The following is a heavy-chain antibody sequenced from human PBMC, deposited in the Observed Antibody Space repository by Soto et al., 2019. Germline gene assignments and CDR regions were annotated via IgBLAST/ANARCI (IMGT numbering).Heavy chain of an antibody. CDR2: IYPGDSDT. Sequence: GESLKISCKGSGYSFTSYWIGWVRQMPGKGLEWMGIIYPGDSDTRYSPSFQGQVTISADKSISTAYLQWSSLKASDTAMYYCSRHGRLKWLLSDAPNYYYYGMDLWGQGXTVTVSS. V-gene: IGHV5-51*01. CDR3: SRHGRLKWLLSDAPNYYYYGMDL. J-gene: IGHJ6*02. D-gene: IGHD3-3*01. CDR1: GYSFTSYW.